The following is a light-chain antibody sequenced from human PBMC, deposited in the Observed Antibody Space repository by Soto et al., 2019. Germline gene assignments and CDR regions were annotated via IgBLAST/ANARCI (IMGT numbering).Light chain of an antibody. CDR3: QQYGSSPPLT. V-gene: IGKV3-20*01. CDR2: GAS. CDR1: QSVSRSY. Sequence: EIVLTQSPGTLSLSPGERATLSCRASQSVSRSYLAWYQQKPGQAPRLLIYGASSRAAGIPDRFSGSGSATDFTLTISRLEPEDFAVYYCQQYGSSPPLTFGPGTRVDIK. J-gene: IGKJ3*01.